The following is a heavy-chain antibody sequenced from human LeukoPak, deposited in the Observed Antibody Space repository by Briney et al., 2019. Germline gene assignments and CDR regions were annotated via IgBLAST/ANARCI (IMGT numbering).Heavy chain of an antibody. CDR1: GGSFSGYY. Sequence: PSETLYLTCAVYGGSFSGYYWSWLRQPPGKGLEWIGEINHSGSTNYNPSLKSRVTISVDTSKNQFSLKLSSVTAADTAVYYCARGPLCSSTSCYWGYWGQGTLVTVSS. V-gene: IGHV4-34*01. D-gene: IGHD2-2*01. CDR3: ARGPLCSSTSCYWGY. CDR2: INHSGST. J-gene: IGHJ4*02.